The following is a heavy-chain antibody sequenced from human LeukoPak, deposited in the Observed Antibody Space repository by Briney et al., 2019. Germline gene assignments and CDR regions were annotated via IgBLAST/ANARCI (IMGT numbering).Heavy chain of an antibody. J-gene: IGHJ4*02. D-gene: IGHD3-10*01. CDR2: IYCSGST. Sequence: SETLSLTCTVSGGSTSSGDYYWSWIRQPPGKGLEWIGYIYCSGSTYYNPSLKSRVTISVDTSKNQFSLKLSSVTAADTAVYYCARDSESGSYFPFDYWGQGTLVTVSS. CDR3: ARDSESGSYFPFDY. V-gene: IGHV4-30-4*01. CDR1: GGSTSSGDYY.